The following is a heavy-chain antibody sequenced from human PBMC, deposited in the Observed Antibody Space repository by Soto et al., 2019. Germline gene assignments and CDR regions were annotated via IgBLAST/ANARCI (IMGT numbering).Heavy chain of an antibody. CDR2: IHDSGST. J-gene: IGHJ4*02. V-gene: IGHV4-4*02. Sequence: PSETLSLTCAVSGGSIGSSNWWSWVRQSPGKGLEWIGEIHDSGSTNYSPSLKSRVTISLDKSKNQFSLNLSSVTAADTAVYYCARQKTYDILHKSDYWGQGSLVTVSS. CDR3: ARQKTYDILHKSDY. CDR1: GGSIGSSNW. D-gene: IGHD3-9*01.